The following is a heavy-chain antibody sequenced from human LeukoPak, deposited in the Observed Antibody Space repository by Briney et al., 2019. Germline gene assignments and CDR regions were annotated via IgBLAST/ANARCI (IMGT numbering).Heavy chain of an antibody. CDR1: GVSISGSSHY. V-gene: IGHV4-39*01. CDR3: VRGGVIVNYC. Sequence: PSETLSLTCTVSGVSISGSSHYWGWIRQPPGKGLEWIGSMYYSGSTYYNPSLKSRVTISVHTSKNQFSLNLSSVTAADTVVYYCVRGGVIVNYCWGQGTLVTVSS. CDR2: MYYSGST. D-gene: IGHD3-16*02. J-gene: IGHJ4*02.